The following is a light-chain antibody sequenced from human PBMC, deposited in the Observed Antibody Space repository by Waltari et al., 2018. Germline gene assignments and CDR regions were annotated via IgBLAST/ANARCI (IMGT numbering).Light chain of an antibody. V-gene: IGLV1-40*01. J-gene: IGLJ2*01. CDR2: GNS. CDR3: QSYDSSLSGSV. Sequence: YRWLQGTAPKLRVSGNSNRPSGVPDRFSGSNSGTSASLAITGLQAEDEAGYYCQSYDSSLSGSVFGGGTKLTVL.